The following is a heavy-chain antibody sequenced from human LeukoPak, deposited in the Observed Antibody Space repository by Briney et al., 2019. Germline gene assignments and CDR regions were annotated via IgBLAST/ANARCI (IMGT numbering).Heavy chain of an antibody. V-gene: IGHV3-15*01. CDR1: GFTFSNVY. D-gene: IGHD1-26*01. Sequence: GGSLRLSCAASGFTFSNVYMTWVRQAPGKGLEWVGRAKSKAEGGTIDYTAPVRGRFTISRDDSKNTLYLQMNSLRAEDTAVYYCAKGGPVGFDYWGQGTLVTVSS. CDR3: AKGGPVGFDY. J-gene: IGHJ4*02. CDR2: AKSKAEGGTI.